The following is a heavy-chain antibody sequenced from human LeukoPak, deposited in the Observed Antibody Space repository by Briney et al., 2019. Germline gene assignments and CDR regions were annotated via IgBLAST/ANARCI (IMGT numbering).Heavy chain of an antibody. CDR1: GHSISSGYY. J-gene: IGHJ4*02. Sequence: PSETLSLTCTVSGHSISSGYYWGWIRPPPGKGLEWIGSFYHSASTEYNPSLRSPLTISVDTYKNQFSLKLSSVTAADTAVYHCAKERTPSVDIVSTGRLGYYFDYWGQGNLVTVSS. CDR3: AKERTPSVDIVSTGRLGYYFDY. D-gene: IGHD5/OR15-5a*01. CDR2: FYHSAST. V-gene: IGHV4-38-2*02.